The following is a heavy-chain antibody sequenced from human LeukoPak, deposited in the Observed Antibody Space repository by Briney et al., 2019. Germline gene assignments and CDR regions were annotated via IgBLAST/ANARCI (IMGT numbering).Heavy chain of an antibody. CDR3: AKDSGPSTYYYDSSGPKGYY. CDR2: ISWNSGSI. V-gene: IGHV3-9*01. D-gene: IGHD3-22*01. Sequence: PGGSLGLYCAASGFTFDDYAMHWVRQAPGKGLEWVSGISWNSGSIGYADSVKGRFTISRDNAKNSLYLQMNSLRAEDTAVYYCAKDSGPSTYYYDSSGPKGYYWGQGTLVTVSS. J-gene: IGHJ4*02. CDR1: GFTFDDYA.